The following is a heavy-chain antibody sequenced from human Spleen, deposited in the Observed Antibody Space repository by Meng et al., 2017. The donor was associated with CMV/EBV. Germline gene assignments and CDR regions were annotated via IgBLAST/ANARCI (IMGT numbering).Heavy chain of an antibody. CDR1: GYSFTSYG. V-gene: IGHV1-18*01. CDR2: INTYNANT. J-gene: IGHJ4*02. Sequence: ASVKVSCNASGYSFTSYGISWVRQAPGQGLEWLGWINTYNANTNYAQILQGRVTIATDTSTRTAYMELRSLRSDDTAVYYCARSITIFQIDFWGQGTLVTVSS. D-gene: IGHD3-9*01. CDR3: ARSITIFQIDF.